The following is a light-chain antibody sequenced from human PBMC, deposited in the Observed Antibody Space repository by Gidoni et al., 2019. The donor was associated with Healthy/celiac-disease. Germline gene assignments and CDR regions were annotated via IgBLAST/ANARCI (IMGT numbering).Light chain of an antibody. CDR2: DAS. CDR1: QSINSW. Sequence: DIQMTQSPSTLSASVGYRATITCRASQSINSWLAWYQQKPGKAPKLLIYDASSLESGVPSRFSGSGSGTEFTLTISSLQPDDFATYYCQQYNSYPRTFGQGTKVEIK. CDR3: QQYNSYPRT. J-gene: IGKJ1*01. V-gene: IGKV1-5*01.